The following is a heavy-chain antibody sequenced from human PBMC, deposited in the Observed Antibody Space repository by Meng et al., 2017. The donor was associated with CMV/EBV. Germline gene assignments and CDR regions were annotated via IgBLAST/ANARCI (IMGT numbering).Heavy chain of an antibody. J-gene: IGHJ4*02. D-gene: IGHD6-19*01. V-gene: IGHV3-30*02. CDR3: ARDGHSSGWSHLNY. Sequence: GESLKISCSASGFSFRSYDIHWVRQAPGKGLEWVAFIKHDGSDKKYADSVKGRFTIARDNSKNTLYLQMNSLRAEDTAVYYCARDGHSSGWSHLNYWGQGTLVTVSS. CDR1: GFSFRSYD. CDR2: IKHDGSDK.